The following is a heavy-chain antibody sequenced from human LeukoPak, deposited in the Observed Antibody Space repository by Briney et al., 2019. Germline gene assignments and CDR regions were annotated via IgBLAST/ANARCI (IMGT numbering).Heavy chain of an antibody. J-gene: IGHJ6*03. V-gene: IGHV3-9*03. CDR1: GFTFDDYG. D-gene: IGHD6-13*01. CDR3: AKGGYSNSPGYMDV. CDR2: ISWNSGSR. Sequence: GGSLRLSCAASGFTFDDYGMHWVRQAQGKGLEWVSGISWNSGSRAYADSVKGRFTISRDNVKNSLYLQMNSLRAEDMALYYCAKGGYSNSPGYMDVWGKGTTVTVSS.